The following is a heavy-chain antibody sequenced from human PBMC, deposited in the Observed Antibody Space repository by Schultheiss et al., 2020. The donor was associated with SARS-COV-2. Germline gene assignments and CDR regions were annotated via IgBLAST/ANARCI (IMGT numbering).Heavy chain of an antibody. V-gene: IGHV1-8*02. J-gene: IGHJ4*02. Sequence: ASVKVSCKASGYTFTSYGISWVRQAPGQGLEWMGWMNPNSGNTGYAQKFQGRVTMTEDTSTDTAYMELSSLRSEDTAVYYCATEFSLEAFDYWGQGTLVTVSS. CDR1: GYTFTSYG. CDR3: ATEFSLEAFDY. CDR2: MNPNSGNT.